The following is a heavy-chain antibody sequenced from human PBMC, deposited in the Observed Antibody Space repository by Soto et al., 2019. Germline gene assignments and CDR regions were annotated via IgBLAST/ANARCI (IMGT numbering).Heavy chain of an antibody. CDR2: INAGNGNT. V-gene: IGHV1-3*01. Sequence: ASVKVSCKASGYTFPSYAMHWVRQAPGQRLEWMGWINAGNGNTKYSQKFQGRVTITRDTSTDTAYMELSSLRSEDTAVYYCATDPRQWLVLSDYGMDVWGQGTTVTVS. D-gene: IGHD6-19*01. CDR3: ATDPRQWLVLSDYGMDV. J-gene: IGHJ6*02. CDR1: GYTFPSYA.